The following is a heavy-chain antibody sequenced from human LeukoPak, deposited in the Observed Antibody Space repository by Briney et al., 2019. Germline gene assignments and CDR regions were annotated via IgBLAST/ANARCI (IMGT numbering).Heavy chain of an antibody. Sequence: PSETLSLTCAVSGGSISSYYWSCIRQPAGKGLEYIGRFYTSGSTNYNPSLQSRVIMSVDTSKNQFSLKLTSVTAADTAVYYCATSSSIANCSGDICHSRDTFDIWGQGTMVTVSS. CDR2: FYTSGST. D-gene: IGHD2-15*01. V-gene: IGHV4-4*07. J-gene: IGHJ3*02. CDR3: ATSSSIANCSGDICHSRDTFDI. CDR1: GGSISSYY.